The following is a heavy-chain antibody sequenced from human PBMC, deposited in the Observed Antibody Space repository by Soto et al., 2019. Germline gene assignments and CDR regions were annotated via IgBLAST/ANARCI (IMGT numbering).Heavy chain of an antibody. CDR2: ISGSGGST. D-gene: IGHD6-6*01. Sequence: PGGSLRLSCAASGFTFSSYAMSWVRQAPGKGLEWVSAISGSGGSTYYADSVKGRFTISRDNSKNTLYLQMNSLRAEDTAVYYCAKGGSSSSNYYCYGMDVWGQGTTVTVSS. J-gene: IGHJ6*02. CDR3: AKGGSSSSNYYCYGMDV. CDR1: GFTFSSYA. V-gene: IGHV3-23*01.